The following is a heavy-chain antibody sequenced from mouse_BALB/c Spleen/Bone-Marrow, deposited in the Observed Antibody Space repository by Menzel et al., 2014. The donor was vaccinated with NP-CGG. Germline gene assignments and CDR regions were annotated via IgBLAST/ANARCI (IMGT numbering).Heavy chain of an antibody. V-gene: IGHV5-12-2*01. J-gene: IGHJ4*01. CDR2: INNGGGST. CDR3: ARHGEERPVLAMDY. Sequence: KLQESGGGLVEPGGSLKLSCAASGFTFIAYTMSWVRQTPEKRLEWVAYINNGGGSTYYPDTVKGRFTISRDNAKNTLYLQMSSLKSEDTAMYYCARHGEERPVLAMDYWGQGTSVTVSS. D-gene: IGHD2-14*01. CDR1: GFTFIAYT.